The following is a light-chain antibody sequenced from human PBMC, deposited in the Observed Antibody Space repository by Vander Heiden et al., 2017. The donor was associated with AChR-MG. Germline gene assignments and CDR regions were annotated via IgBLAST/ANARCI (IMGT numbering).Light chain of an antibody. Sequence: DIVMTQSPDSLAVSLGERATINCKSSQSVLYTSNNKDYLAWYQQKPGQPPKLIIYWASSRESGVPDRFSGSGSGTDFTLTIRSLQAEDVAVYYCQQEDSTPYTFGQGTKVEIK. V-gene: IGKV4-1*01. CDR3: QQEDSTPYT. J-gene: IGKJ2*01. CDR1: QSVLYTSNNKDY. CDR2: WAS.